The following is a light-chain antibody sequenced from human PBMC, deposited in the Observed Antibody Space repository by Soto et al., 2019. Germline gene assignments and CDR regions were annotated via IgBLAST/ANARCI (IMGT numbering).Light chain of an antibody. J-gene: IGKJ1*01. Sequence: DIQMTQSPSSVSASVGDRVTITCRASQAISTWLAWYQQNPGKAPKLLIYSASNLQSGVPSRFXGSGSGXXXTLTISSLQPEDFATYYCQQANSFPRTFGQGTKVEIK. V-gene: IGKV1D-12*01. CDR1: QAISTW. CDR2: SAS. CDR3: QQANSFPRT.